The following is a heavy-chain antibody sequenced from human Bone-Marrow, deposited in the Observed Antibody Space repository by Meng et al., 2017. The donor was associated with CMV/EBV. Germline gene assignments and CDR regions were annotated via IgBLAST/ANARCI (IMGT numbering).Heavy chain of an antibody. Sequence: GESLKISCAASGFTFSDHYMDWVRQAPGKGLEWVGRIKSKTDGGTTDYAAPVKGRFTISRDDSKNTLYLQMNSLKTEDTAVYYCTHYSYYDFWSGYHYFDYWGQGTLVTVSS. V-gene: IGHV3-15*01. J-gene: IGHJ4*02. CDR1: GFTFSDHY. CDR2: IKSKTDGGTT. D-gene: IGHD3-3*01. CDR3: THYSYYDFWSGYHYFDY.